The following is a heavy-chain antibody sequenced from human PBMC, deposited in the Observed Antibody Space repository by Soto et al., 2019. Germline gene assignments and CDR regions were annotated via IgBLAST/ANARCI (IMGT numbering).Heavy chain of an antibody. CDR3: ARGHYSSGWPIDH. CDR2: VFHSATT. D-gene: IGHD6-19*01. V-gene: IGHV4-59*01. J-gene: IGHJ4*02. Sequence: SETLSLACTVSGDSFSDYYWNWIRQVPGKGLEWIGFVFHSATTSYNPSLKTRVAISDDTSKKQFSLRLTSVTAADTAIYYCARGHYSSGWPIDHWGQGILVTVSS. CDR1: GDSFSDYY.